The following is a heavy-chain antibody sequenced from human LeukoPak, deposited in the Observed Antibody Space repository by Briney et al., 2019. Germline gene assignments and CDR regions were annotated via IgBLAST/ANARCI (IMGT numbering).Heavy chain of an antibody. CDR1: GFTFSSYW. J-gene: IGHJ4*02. V-gene: IGHV3-74*01. CDR3: AKRADYGGNSYDY. D-gene: IGHD4-23*01. Sequence: GGSLRLSCAASGFTFSSYWMHWVRQAPGKGLLWVSRINSDGSSTSYADSVKGRFTISRDNAKNTLCLQMNSLRAEDTAVYYCAKRADYGGNSYDYWGQGTLVTVSS. CDR2: INSDGSST.